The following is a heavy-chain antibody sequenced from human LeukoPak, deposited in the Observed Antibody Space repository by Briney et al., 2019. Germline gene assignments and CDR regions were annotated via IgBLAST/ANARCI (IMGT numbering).Heavy chain of an antibody. CDR1: GFTFSDYY. Sequence: ASVKVSCKASGFTFSDYYIHCVRQAPGQGLDYMGHINLNSGGTFYVQKFQGRVTMTRDTSISTAYMDLSRLTSDDTAVYFCASDPSSSDNFFDFWGQGTLVTVSS. V-gene: IGHV1-2*06. J-gene: IGHJ4*02. CDR2: INLNSGGT. D-gene: IGHD6-6*01. CDR3: ASDPSSSDNFFDF.